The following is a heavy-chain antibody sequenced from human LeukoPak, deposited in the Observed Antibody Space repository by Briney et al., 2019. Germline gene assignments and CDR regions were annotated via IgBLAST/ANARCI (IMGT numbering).Heavy chain of an antibody. J-gene: IGHJ4*02. CDR3: ARSGGIYYVLDF. CDR1: GFTLSDYA. CDR2: IWDDGSEK. V-gene: IGHV3-33*01. D-gene: IGHD3-10*01. Sequence: RPGRSLRLSCAVSGFTLSDYAMRWVRQTPGKGLEWVALIWDDGSEKYYADSVKGRFTISRDLSQNTLFLQMSSLRAEDTAVYYCARSGGIYYVLDFWGQGTLVTVSS.